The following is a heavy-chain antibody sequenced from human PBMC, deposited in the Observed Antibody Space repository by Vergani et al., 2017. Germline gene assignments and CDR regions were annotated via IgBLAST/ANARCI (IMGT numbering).Heavy chain of an antibody. CDR1: GFTFSSYS. CDR2: ISSSSSTI. Sequence: EVQLLESGGDLVQPGGSLRLSCAASGFTFSSYSMNWVRQAPGKGLEWVSYISSSSSTIYYADSVKGRFTISRDNAKRSVFLQMNSLRAEDTAVYYCARTGEWMRSNNGPPDYVFALDVWGQGTTVIVSS. D-gene: IGHD3-10*01. J-gene: IGHJ6*02. V-gene: IGHV3-48*01. CDR3: ARTGEWMRSNNGPPDYVFALDV.